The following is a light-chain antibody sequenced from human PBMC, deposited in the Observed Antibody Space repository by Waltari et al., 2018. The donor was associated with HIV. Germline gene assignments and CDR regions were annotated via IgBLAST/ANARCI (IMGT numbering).Light chain of an antibody. CDR1: ATDLGTYNL. J-gene: IGLJ1*01. Sequence: QSVLAQPASVSGSPGQSITISCNGSATDLGTYNLVSWYQQYPGKAPKLIISEVFKRPSGISDRFSGSKSGNAASLKISGLRSEDEAVYYCCSYTGETTFYIFGSGTTV. CDR3: CSYTGETTFYI. CDR2: EVF. V-gene: IGLV2-23*02.